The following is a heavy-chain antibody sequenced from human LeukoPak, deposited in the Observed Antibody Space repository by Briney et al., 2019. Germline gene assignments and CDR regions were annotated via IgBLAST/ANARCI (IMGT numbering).Heavy chain of an antibody. D-gene: IGHD6-13*01. CDR1: GFTFSSYS. V-gene: IGHV3-21*01. Sequence: GGSLRLSCAASGFTFSSYSMNWVRQAPGKGLAWVSSISSSSSYIYYADSVKGRFTISRDNAKNSLYLQMNSLRAEDTAVYYCARAGPRGSSWYVQDYWGQGTLVTVSS. CDR2: ISSSSSYI. CDR3: ARAGPRGSSWYVQDY. J-gene: IGHJ4*02.